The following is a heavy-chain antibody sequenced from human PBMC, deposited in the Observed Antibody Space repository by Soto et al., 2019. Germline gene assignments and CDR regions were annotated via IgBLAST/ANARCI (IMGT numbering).Heavy chain of an antibody. V-gene: IGHV4-39*02. CDR2: MHYSGIS. CDR1: GGSVSGNSYY. J-gene: IGHJ4*02. Sequence: SETLSLTCTVSGGSVSGNSYYWGWIRQPPGKGLEWFGSMHYSGISYYNTSLKSRVTISIDTSKNQISLKLTSVTAADTAVYYCAREVAANHYFDYWGQGTLVTVSS. D-gene: IGHD2-15*01. CDR3: AREVAANHYFDY.